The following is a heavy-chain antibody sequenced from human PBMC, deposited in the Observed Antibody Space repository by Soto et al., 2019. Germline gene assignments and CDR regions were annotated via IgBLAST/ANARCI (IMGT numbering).Heavy chain of an antibody. J-gene: IGHJ6*03. CDR1: GYTFTSYY. Sequence: VSVKVSCKASGYTFTSYYMHWVRQAPGQGLEWMGIINPSGGSTSYAQKFQGRVTMTRDTSTSTVYMELSSLRSEDTAVYYCARGTEDYDFWSGYYTVTYYYYYMDVWGKGTTVTVSS. V-gene: IGHV1-46*03. CDR3: ARGTEDYDFWSGYYTVTYYYYYMDV. CDR2: INPSGGST. D-gene: IGHD3-3*01.